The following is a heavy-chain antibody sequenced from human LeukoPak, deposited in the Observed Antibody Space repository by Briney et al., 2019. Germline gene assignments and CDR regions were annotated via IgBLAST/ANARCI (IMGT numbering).Heavy chain of an antibody. Sequence: GGSLRLSCAASGFTFSTYAMHWVRQAPGKGLGWVAVISYDGSYKYYADSVKGRFSISGDNSKKTLYLQMSSLRDEDTAVYYCAGVSESGWYYFDYWGQGTLVTVSS. J-gene: IGHJ4*02. D-gene: IGHD6-19*01. V-gene: IGHV3-30*03. CDR3: AGVSESGWYYFDY. CDR1: GFTFSTYA. CDR2: ISYDGSYK.